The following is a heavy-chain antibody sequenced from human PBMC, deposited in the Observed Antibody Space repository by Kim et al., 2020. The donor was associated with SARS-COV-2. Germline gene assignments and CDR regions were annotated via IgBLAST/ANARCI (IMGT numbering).Heavy chain of an antibody. Sequence: ASVKVSCKASGYTFSGYYMHWVRQAPGQGLEWMGRMNPNSGATNYAQKFQGRVTMTRDTSINTAYMELSSLRSDDMAVYYCARSKSPLPFDYWGQGTLVTVSS. J-gene: IGHJ4*02. V-gene: IGHV1-2*06. CDR2: MNPNSGAT. CDR3: ARSKSPLPFDY. CDR1: GYTFSGYY.